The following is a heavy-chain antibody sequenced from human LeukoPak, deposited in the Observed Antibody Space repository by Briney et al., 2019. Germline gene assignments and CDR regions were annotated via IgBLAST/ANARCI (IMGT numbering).Heavy chain of an antibody. CDR3: ARGPYSSSWYWFDP. D-gene: IGHD6-13*01. V-gene: IGHV4-59*12. Sequence: SETLSLTCTVSSDSISSSYWSWIRQPPGKGLEWIGYIYYSGSTNYNPSLKSRVTISVDTSKNQFSLKLSSVTAADTAVYYCARGPYSSSWYWFDPWGQGTLVTVSS. J-gene: IGHJ5*02. CDR2: IYYSGST. CDR1: SDSISSSY.